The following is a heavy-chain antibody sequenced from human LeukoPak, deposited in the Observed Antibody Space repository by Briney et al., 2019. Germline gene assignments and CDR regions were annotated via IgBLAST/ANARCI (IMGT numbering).Heavy chain of an antibody. CDR3: ARDKVDTAMVTSNY. CDR1: GYTFTSYA. J-gene: IGHJ4*02. Sequence: ASVKVSCKASGYTFTSYAMHWVRQAPGQRLEWMGWINAGNGNTKHSQKFQGRVTITRDTSASTAYMELSSLRSEDTAVYYCARDKVDTAMVTSNYWGQGTLVTVSS. V-gene: IGHV1-3*01. CDR2: INAGNGNT. D-gene: IGHD5-18*01.